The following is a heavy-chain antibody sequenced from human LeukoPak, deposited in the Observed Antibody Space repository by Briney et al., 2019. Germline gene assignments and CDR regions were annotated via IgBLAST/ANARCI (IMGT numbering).Heavy chain of an antibody. CDR3: ARQLGIFGGNMDF. CDR2: IKGDGSNT. CDR1: GFSFTGYW. Sequence: PGGSLRLSCAASGFSFTGYWMHWVRQGPGKGLVWVSRIKGDGSNTNYADSVKGRFTISRDNAKNTLYLQMNSLRAEDTAVYYCARQLGIFGGNMDFWGQGTLVTVSS. V-gene: IGHV3-74*01. J-gene: IGHJ4*02. D-gene: IGHD7-27*01.